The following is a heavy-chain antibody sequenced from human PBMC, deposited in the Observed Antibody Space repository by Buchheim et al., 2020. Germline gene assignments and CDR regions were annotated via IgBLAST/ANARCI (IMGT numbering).Heavy chain of an antibody. V-gene: IGHV4-39*07. D-gene: IGHD5-24*01. J-gene: IGHJ6*02. CDR3: ARENRDGYRNGVDV. CDR1: GGSISNSAYF. Sequence: QLQLQESGPGLVKPSETLSLTCTVSGGSISNSAYFWGWIRQPPGKGPEWIATIRYSGTTYFNPSLQNRVTISVNTNKKQFSLTLRSVTAADTALYYCARENRDGYRNGVDVWGQGTT. CDR2: IRYSGTT.